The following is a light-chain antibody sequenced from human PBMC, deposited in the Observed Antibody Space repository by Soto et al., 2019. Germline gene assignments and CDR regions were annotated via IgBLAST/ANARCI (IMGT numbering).Light chain of an antibody. J-gene: IGKJ2*01. CDR3: QQYINGYT. CDR1: QSVSSS. V-gene: IGKV3-15*01. CDR2: SAS. Sequence: EVVMTQSPATLSVFPGERVTLSCRASQSVSSSLAWYQQKPGQAPRLLIYSASTRATGIPARFSGSGSGTEFTLTISSLESEDFAVYYCQQYINGYTFGQGNTLEIK.